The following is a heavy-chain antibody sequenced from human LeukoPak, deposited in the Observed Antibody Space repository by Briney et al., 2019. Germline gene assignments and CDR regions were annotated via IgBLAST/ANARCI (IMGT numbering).Heavy chain of an antibody. CDR3: AKSQLRYCSGGSCFDAFDI. D-gene: IGHD2-15*01. J-gene: IGHJ3*02. V-gene: IGHV3-23*01. Sequence: PGGSLRLSCAASGFTFSSYGMSWVRQAPGKGLEWVSAISHSGGTTYYADSVKGRFTISRDNSKNTLYLQMHSLRAEGTALYYCAKSQLRYCSGGSCFDAFDIWGQGTMVTVSS. CDR1: GFTFSSYG. CDR2: ISHSGGTT.